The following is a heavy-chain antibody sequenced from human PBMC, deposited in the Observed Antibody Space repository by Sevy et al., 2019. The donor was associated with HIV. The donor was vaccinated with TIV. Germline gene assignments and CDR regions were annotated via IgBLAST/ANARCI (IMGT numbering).Heavy chain of an antibody. Sequence: GGSLRLSCAASGFTFSSYGMHWVRQAPGKGLEWVAVIWYDGSNKYYADSVKCRFTISRDNSKNTLYLQMNSLRAEDTAVYYCARAQARIAVAGAAPHWGQGTLVTVSS. J-gene: IGHJ1*01. D-gene: IGHD6-19*01. CDR2: IWYDGSNK. CDR3: ARAQARIAVAGAAPH. V-gene: IGHV3-33*01. CDR1: GFTFSSYG.